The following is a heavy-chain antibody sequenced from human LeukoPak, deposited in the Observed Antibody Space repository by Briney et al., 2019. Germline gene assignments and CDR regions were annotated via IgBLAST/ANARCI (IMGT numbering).Heavy chain of an antibody. D-gene: IGHD5-18*01. CDR2: VYATGTT. Sequence: SETLSLTCTVSSGSLTGYYWSWIRQPPGKGLEWIAYVYATGTTNYNPSLKTRATISMDTSKNQLSLTLTSVTAADTAVYYCARGKGVDTAMVDYYYYYMDVWGKGTTVTISS. J-gene: IGHJ6*03. CDR3: ARGKGVDTAMVDYYYYYMDV. CDR1: SGSLTGYY. V-gene: IGHV4-59*01.